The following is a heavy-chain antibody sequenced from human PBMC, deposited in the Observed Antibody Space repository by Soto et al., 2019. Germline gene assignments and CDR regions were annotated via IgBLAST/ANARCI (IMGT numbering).Heavy chain of an antibody. CDR3: ARVGSSGGGYYFDY. J-gene: IGHJ4*02. CDR2: IYHSGST. D-gene: IGHD6-19*01. CDR1: GGSISSGRYS. Sequence: QLQLQESGSGLVKPAQTLSLTGAVSGGSISSGRYSWSWIRQPPGKGLEWIGYIYHSGSTYYNPSLKSRVTISVDRSKNQFSLKLSSVTAADTAVYYCARVGSSGGGYYFDYWGQGTLVTVSS. V-gene: IGHV4-30-2*01.